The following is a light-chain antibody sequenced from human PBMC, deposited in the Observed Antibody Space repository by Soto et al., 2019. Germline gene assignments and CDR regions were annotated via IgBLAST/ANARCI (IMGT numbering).Light chain of an antibody. CDR2: DAS. CDR1: QRVSSSS. J-gene: IGKJ1*01. Sequence: EIVLTQSPATLSLSPGERATLSCRASQRVSSSSLAWYQHKPGQAPRLLTYDASNRATGIPARFSGSASGTDFTLTISRLEPEDFAVYYCQQFATSRWTFGQGTKVDIK. CDR3: QQFATSRWT. V-gene: IGKV3-20*01.